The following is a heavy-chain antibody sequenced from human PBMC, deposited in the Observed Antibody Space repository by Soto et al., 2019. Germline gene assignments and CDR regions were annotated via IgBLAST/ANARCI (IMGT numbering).Heavy chain of an antibody. V-gene: IGHV4-39*01. CDR1: GGSISSGTYY. D-gene: IGHD3-16*01. Sequence: SETLSLTCSVSGGSISSGTYYWGWIRQPPGKGLEWIGSIAYSGTTHYNLSLKSRVTISRDTSKNQFSLKLNSVTAADTAVYSWARHPDFLGGSYGWGQEPLVTVSS. J-gene: IGHJ4*02. CDR3: ARHPDFLGGSYG. CDR2: IAYSGTT.